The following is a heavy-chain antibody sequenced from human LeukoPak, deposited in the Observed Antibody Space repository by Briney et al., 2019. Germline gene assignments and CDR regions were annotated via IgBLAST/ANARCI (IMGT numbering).Heavy chain of an antibody. CDR3: AKALSSTREHAAFDI. J-gene: IGHJ3*02. CDR1: GFTFDDYA. Sequence: GGSLRLSCAASGFTFDDYAMHWVRQAPGKGLEWVSGISWSSDNIDYADSVKGRFTISRDNAKNSLYLQMNSLRVEDTAVYYCAKALSSTREHAAFDIWGQGTMVTVSS. CDR2: ISWSSDNI. V-gene: IGHV3-9*01. D-gene: IGHD2-2*01.